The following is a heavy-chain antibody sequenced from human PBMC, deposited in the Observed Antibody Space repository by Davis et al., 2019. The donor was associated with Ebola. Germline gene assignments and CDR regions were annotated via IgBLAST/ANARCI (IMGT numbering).Heavy chain of an antibody. V-gene: IGHV5-51*01. D-gene: IGHD5-24*01. CDR3: ARRDAYNRPLDY. CDR2: IYPGDSDT. Sequence: GESLKISCKGSGYSFTSYWIGWVRQMPGKGLEWMGIIYPGDSDTRYSPSFEGQVTISADKSINTAFLQWSSLKASDTAMYYCARRDAYNRPLDYWGQGTLVTVSS. J-gene: IGHJ4*02. CDR1: GYSFTSYW.